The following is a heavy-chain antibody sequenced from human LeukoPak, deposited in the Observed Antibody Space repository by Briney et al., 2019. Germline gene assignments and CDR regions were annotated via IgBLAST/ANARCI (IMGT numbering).Heavy chain of an antibody. CDR3: ARDPPVYGGNNDAFDI. Sequence: SETLPLTCTVSGASITGGSYYWTWIRQPAGKGLEWIGRIYTSGVTTYNPSLKSRVTISLDMSKNQISLNLNSVTAADTAVYYCARDPPVYGGNNDAFDIWGQGTMVTVSS. CDR1: GASITGGSYY. V-gene: IGHV4-61*02. CDR2: IYTSGVT. J-gene: IGHJ3*02. D-gene: IGHD4-23*01.